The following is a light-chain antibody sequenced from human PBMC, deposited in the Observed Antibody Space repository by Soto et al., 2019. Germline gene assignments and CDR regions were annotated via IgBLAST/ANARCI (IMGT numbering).Light chain of an antibody. V-gene: IGKV3-20*01. J-gene: IGKJ2*01. CDR1: QSVTSNY. CDR2: GAS. Sequence: EIVLTQSPGTLSLSPGERATLSCRASQSVTSNYLAWYQQKPGQAPRLLIYGASTRAAGVPDRFSGSGSGTDFTLTITRLEPEDFAVYYCQQYGRSPRLYPFGQVTKV. CDR3: QQYGRSPRLYP.